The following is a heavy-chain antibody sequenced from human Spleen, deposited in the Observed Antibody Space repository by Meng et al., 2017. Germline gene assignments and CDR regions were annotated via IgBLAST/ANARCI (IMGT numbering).Heavy chain of an antibody. V-gene: IGHV4-34*11. D-gene: IGHD2-15*01. CDR2: IYYSGST. J-gene: IGHJ4*02. CDR3: ARGGWSLDY. Sequence: QVQLQQWGAGLLKPSETLSLTCAVYGGSTIGYYWSWIRQPPGKGLEWIGYIYYSGSTNYNPSLKSRVTISVDTSKNQFSLNLSSVTAADTAVYYCARGGWSLDYWGQGTWSPSPQ. CDR1: GGSTIGYY.